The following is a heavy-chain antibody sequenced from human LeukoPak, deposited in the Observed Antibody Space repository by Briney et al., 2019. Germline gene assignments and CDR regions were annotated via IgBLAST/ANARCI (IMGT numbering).Heavy chain of an antibody. CDR3: AKDVSAMVTGFDY. Sequence: GGSLRLSCAASGFTFSSYGMHWVRQAPGKGLEWVAVISYDGSNKYYADSVKGRFTISRDNSKNTLYLQMNSLRAEDTAVYYCAKDVSAMVTGFDYWGQGTLVTVSS. J-gene: IGHJ4*02. V-gene: IGHV3-30*18. D-gene: IGHD5-18*01. CDR1: GFTFSSYG. CDR2: ISYDGSNK.